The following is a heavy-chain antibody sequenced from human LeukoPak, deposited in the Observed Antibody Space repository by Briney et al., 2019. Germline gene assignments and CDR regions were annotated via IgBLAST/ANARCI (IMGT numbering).Heavy chain of an antibody. V-gene: IGHV4-61*02. D-gene: IGHD4-11*01. CDR3: AREVTTPLDYYYYYMDV. CDR1: GGSISSGSYY. CDR2: IYTSGST. J-gene: IGHJ6*03. Sequence: SETLSLTCTVSGGSISSGSYYRRWLRQPAGKGLEWIGRIYTSGSTNYNPSLKSRVTISVDTSKNQFSLKLSSVTAADTAVYYCAREVTTPLDYYYYYMDVWGKGTTVTVSS.